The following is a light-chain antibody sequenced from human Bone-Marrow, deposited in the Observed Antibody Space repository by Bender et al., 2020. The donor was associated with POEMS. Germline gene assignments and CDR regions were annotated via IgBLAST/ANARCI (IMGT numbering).Light chain of an antibody. J-gene: IGLJ3*02. CDR2: SSH. CDR1: SSNIGAYA. Sequence: QSVLTQPPSASGTPGQRVTISCPGGSSNIGAYAVNWYQHLPGTAPKLLIYSSHRRPSEVPDRFARSRSGTSASLAISGLQSEDEADYYCAVWDDSLNGWVFGGGTKLTVL. V-gene: IGLV1-44*01. CDR3: AVWDDSLNGWV.